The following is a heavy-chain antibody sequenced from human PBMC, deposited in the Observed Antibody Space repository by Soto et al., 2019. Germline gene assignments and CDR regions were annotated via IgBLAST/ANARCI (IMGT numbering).Heavy chain of an antibody. CDR3: ARSYPTTYYFDY. CDR1: GFTVSSNY. Sequence: QPVGFLRLSCAASGFTVSSNYMSWVRQAPGKGLEWVSVIYSGGSTYYADSVKGRFTISRDNSKNTLYLQMNNLRAEDTAVYYCARSYPTTYYFDYWGQGTLVTVSS. CDR2: IYSGGST. J-gene: IGHJ4*02. V-gene: IGHV3-53*01. D-gene: IGHD2-2*02.